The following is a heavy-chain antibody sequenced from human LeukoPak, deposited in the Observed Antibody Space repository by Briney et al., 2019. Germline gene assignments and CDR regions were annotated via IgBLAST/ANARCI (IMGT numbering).Heavy chain of an antibody. J-gene: IGHJ3*02. V-gene: IGHV5-51*01. D-gene: IGHD2-2*01. CDR1: GYSFNTFW. CDR3: ARRYCTSTSCYAHDAFDI. CDR2: IYPGDSDT. Sequence: GESLKISCKGSGYSFNTFWIGWVRQMPGKGLEWMGIIYPGDSDTRYRPAFQGQVSISADKSISTAYLEWSSLKASGTAMYYCARRYCTSTSCYAHDAFDIWGQETMVTVSS.